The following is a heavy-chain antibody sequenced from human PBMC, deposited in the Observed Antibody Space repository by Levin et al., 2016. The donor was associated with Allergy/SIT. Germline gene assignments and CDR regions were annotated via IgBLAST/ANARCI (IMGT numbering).Heavy chain of an antibody. V-gene: IGHV4-31*02. CDR2: IYYSGST. Sequence: WIRQPPGKGLEWIGYIYYSGSTYYNPSLKSRVTISVDTSKNQFSLKLSSVTAADTAVYYCARVSGYDVDYWGQGTLVTVSS. J-gene: IGHJ4*02. CDR3: ARVSGYDVDY. D-gene: IGHD5-12*01.